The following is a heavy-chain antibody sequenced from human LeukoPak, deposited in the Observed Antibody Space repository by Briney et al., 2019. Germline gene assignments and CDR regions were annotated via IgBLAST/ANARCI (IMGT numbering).Heavy chain of an antibody. CDR2: IYYSGST. D-gene: IGHD4-17*01. J-gene: IGHJ4*02. V-gene: IGHV4-59*08. CDR1: GGSISSYY. Sequence: SETLSLTCTVSGGSISSYYWSWIRQPPGKGLEWIGYIYYSGSTNYNPSLKSRVTISVDTSKNQFSLKLSSVTAADTAVYYCARGRGGDYVLDYWGQGTLVTVSS. CDR3: ARGRGGDYVLDY.